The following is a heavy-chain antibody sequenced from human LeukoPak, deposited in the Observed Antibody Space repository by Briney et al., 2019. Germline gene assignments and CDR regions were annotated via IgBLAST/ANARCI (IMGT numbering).Heavy chain of an antibody. D-gene: IGHD2-2*01. Sequence: PSETLSLTCTVSGGSISSSSYYWGWIRQPPGKGLEWIGSIYYSGSTYYNPSLKSRVTISVDTSKNQFSLKLSSVTAADTAVYYCARSLEGWVPAAINWFDPWGQGTLVTVSS. CDR1: GGSISSSSYY. CDR2: IYYSGST. J-gene: IGHJ5*02. V-gene: IGHV4-39*07. CDR3: ARSLEGWVPAAINWFDP.